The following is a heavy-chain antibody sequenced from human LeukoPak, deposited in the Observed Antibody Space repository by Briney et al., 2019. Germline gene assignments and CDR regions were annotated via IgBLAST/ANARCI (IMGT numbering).Heavy chain of an antibody. CDR1: GYTFNTYA. D-gene: IGHD3-10*01. Sequence: ASVKVSCKASGYTFNTYAMHWVRQAPGQRLEWMGWINAGNGNTKYSQEFQGRVTITRDTSASTAYMELSSLRSEDMAVYYCARTHPLLGNAFDIWGQGTMVTVSS. J-gene: IGHJ3*02. CDR3: ARTHPLLGNAFDI. V-gene: IGHV1-3*03. CDR2: INAGNGNT.